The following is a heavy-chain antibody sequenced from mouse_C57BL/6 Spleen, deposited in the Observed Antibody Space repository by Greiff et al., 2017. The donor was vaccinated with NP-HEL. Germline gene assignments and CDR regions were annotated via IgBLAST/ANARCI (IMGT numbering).Heavy chain of an antibody. CDR1: GYTFTSYG. CDR2: IYPRSGNT. Sequence: QVQLQQSGAELARPGASVKLSCKASGYTFTSYGISWVKQRTGQGLEWIGEIYPRSGNTYYNEKFKGKATLTADKSSSTAYMELRSLTSEDSAVYFCARSFYDYGTTWGQGTTLTVSS. V-gene: IGHV1-81*01. D-gene: IGHD2-4*01. CDR3: ARSFYDYGTT. J-gene: IGHJ2*01.